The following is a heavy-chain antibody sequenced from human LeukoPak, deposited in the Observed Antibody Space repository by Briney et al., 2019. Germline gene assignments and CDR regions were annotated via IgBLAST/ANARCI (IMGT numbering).Heavy chain of an antibody. CDR2: IDYSGST. CDR1: GGSISSYY. J-gene: IGHJ4*02. Sequence: SETLSLTCTVSGGSISSYYWSWIRQPPGKGLEWIGYIDYSGSTAYNPSLNGRVAVSLDTSKNQFSQKLRSVTAADTAVYYCARLNGGNWGPGILVTVSS. CDR3: ARLNGGN. V-gene: IGHV4-59*08. D-gene: IGHD4-23*01.